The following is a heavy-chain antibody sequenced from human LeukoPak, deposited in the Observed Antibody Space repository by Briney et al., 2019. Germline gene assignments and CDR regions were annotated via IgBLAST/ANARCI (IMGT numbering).Heavy chain of an antibody. CDR1: GGTFSSYA. J-gene: IGHJ6*02. Sequence: SVKVSCKASGGTFSSYAISWVRQAPGQGLEWMGRIIPILGIANYAQKFQGRVTITADKSTSTAYMELSRLRSDDTAVYYCAQTAGWPTYYYYGMDVWGQGTTVTVSS. D-gene: IGHD2-15*01. V-gene: IGHV1-69*04. CDR3: AQTAGWPTYYYYGMDV. CDR2: IIPILGIA.